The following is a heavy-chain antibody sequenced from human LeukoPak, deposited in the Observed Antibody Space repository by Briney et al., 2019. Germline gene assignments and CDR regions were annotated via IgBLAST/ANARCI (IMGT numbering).Heavy chain of an antibody. D-gene: IGHD6-13*01. Sequence: ASVKVSCKASGYTFTGYYMHWVRQAPGQGLEWMGWINPNSGGTNYAQKFQGWVTMTRDTSISTAYMELSSLRSEDTAVYYCARDSSWYRGAFDIWGQGTMVTVSS. CDR3: ARDSSWYRGAFDI. CDR1: GYTFTGYY. V-gene: IGHV1-2*04. J-gene: IGHJ3*02. CDR2: INPNSGGT.